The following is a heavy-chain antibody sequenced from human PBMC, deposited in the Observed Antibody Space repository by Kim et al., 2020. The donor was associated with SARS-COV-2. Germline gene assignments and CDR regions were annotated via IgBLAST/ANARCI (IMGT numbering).Heavy chain of an antibody. V-gene: IGHV1-18*01. Sequence: ASVKVSCKASGYTFNTYGISWGRQAPGQGLEWLGWISGNSGNTHYAQKFQGRVRMTTDTSTSTDYLELRSLRSDDTGVYYCAIDYECRGKTCDGVFDIWGQGTKVTVSS. J-gene: IGHJ3*02. D-gene: IGHD2-8*01. CDR1: GYTFNTYG. CDR2: ISGNSGNT. CDR3: AIDYECRGKTCDGVFDI.